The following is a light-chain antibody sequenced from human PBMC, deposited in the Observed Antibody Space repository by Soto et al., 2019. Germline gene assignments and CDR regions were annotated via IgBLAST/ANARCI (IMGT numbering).Light chain of an antibody. CDR3: HQYGTPPAT. V-gene: IGKV3-20*01. Sequence: ENVLTQSPGTLSLSPGERATLSCRASQSVSSSFLAWYQQRPGQAPRLLIYGASSRATGIPDRFSGSGSGTDFTLTISRLEPEDFAVYYCHQYGTPPATFGQGTKVEIK. J-gene: IGKJ1*01. CDR2: GAS. CDR1: QSVSSSF.